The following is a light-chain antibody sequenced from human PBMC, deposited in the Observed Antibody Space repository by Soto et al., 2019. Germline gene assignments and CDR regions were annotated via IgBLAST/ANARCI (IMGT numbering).Light chain of an antibody. CDR2: GAS. J-gene: IGKJ1*01. CDR3: QQYGSLVT. Sequence: IVLTQSPGTLSLSPWERATLSCRASQSVSSSYLAWYQQKPGRAPRLLIDGASSRATGIPDRFSGSGSGTDFTLTISRLEPEDLAVYYCQQYGSLVTFGQGTKVDI. V-gene: IGKV3-20*01. CDR1: QSVSSSY.